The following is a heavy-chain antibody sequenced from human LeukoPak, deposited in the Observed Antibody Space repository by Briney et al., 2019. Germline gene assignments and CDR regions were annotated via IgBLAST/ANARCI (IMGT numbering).Heavy chain of an antibody. CDR1: GFTFGSHA. D-gene: IGHD3-3*01. CDR2: ISRNSLYM. CDR3: ARDKVGHDFWSGYSDF. V-gene: IGHV3-21*06. Sequence: PGGCLRLSCVASGFTFGSHAMNWVRQAPGKGLEWVSSISRNSLYMYYADSLKGRFTISRDNAKNSLYLQIDSLRAEDTAVYYCARDKVGHDFWSGYSDFWGQGTLVTVSS. J-gene: IGHJ4*02.